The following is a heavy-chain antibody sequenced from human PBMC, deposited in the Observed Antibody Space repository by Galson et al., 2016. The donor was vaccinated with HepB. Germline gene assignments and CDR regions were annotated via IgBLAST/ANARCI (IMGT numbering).Heavy chain of an antibody. J-gene: IGHJ2*01. CDR1: GGSISSSSYF. Sequence: SETLSLTCTVSGGSISSSSYFWGWIRQPPGKGLEWIGSIYYNGNTYYNPSLRSRVTISVDTSRNQFSLKLSSVAAADTALYYCVGDYVSWYFDLWGRGTLVTVSS. CDR3: VGDYVSWYFDL. D-gene: IGHD4-17*01. V-gene: IGHV4-39*01. CDR2: IYYNGNT.